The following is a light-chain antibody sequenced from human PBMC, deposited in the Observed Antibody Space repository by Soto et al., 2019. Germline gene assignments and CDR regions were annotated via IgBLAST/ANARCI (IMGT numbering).Light chain of an antibody. J-gene: IGLJ2*01. V-gene: IGLV2-14*01. CDR3: SSYTGSSTYVV. CDR2: DVN. Sequence: QSVLTQPASVSGSPGQSITISCTGTSSDVGGYNYVSWYQQHPGKAPKLMIYDVNNRPSGVSNRFSGSTSGNTASLTISGLQAEDEADYYCSSYTGSSTYVVFGGGTKLTVL. CDR1: SSDVGGYNY.